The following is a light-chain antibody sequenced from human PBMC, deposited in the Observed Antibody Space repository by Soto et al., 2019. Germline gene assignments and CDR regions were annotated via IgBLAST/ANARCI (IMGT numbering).Light chain of an antibody. V-gene: IGKV3-15*01. CDR3: QQYDDWPIT. CDR2: GAS. Sequence: EIVMTQSPATLSVSPGERATLSCRASQGISSNLAWYQQKPGQAPRLLIFGASSRATGIPARFSGSGSGTEFNLTISSLQPEDFAVYFCQQYDDWPITFGQGTRLEIK. CDR1: QGISSN. J-gene: IGKJ5*01.